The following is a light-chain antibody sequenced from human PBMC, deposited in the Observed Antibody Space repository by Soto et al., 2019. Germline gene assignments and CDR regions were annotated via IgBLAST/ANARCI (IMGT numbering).Light chain of an antibody. V-gene: IGKV1-39*01. Sequence: QSPSSLSASVGDTVTITCRASQNIDMYLNWYQQKPGKAPRVLISGASNLQSGVPSRFSGSGSGTDFTLTISSLQSEDFASYFCQHTFNSPPWTFGQGTKVDIK. J-gene: IGKJ1*01. CDR1: QNIDMY. CDR2: GAS. CDR3: QHTFNSPPWT.